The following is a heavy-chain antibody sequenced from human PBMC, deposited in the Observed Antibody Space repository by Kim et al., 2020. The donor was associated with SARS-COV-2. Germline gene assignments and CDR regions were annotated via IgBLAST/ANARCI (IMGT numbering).Heavy chain of an antibody. CDR2: ISWNSGSR. J-gene: IGHJ6*02. V-gene: IGHV3-9*01. CDR1: GFSFGNYA. CDR3: AKDPHNHYYDMDV. D-gene: IGHD1-1*01. Sequence: GGSLRLSCAASGFSFGNYAMHWVRQVPGKGLEWVSGISWNSGSRGYADSVKGRFTISRDNARNSLFLQMDSLRPEDTALYYCAKDPHNHYYDMDVWGQGTTVTVSS.